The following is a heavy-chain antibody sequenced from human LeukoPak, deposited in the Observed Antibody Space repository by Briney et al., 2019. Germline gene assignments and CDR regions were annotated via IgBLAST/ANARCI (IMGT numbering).Heavy chain of an antibody. Sequence: GGSLRLSCAASGFTFSSYGMSWVRQAPGKGLEWVSAISGSGGSTYYADSVKGRFTISRDNSKNTLYLQMNSLRAEDTAVYYCAKLTQGGSGYYDYFDYWGQGPLVTVSS. J-gene: IGHJ4*02. D-gene: IGHD3-22*01. CDR3: AKLTQGGSGYYDYFDY. CDR1: GFTFSSYG. V-gene: IGHV3-23*01. CDR2: ISGSGGST.